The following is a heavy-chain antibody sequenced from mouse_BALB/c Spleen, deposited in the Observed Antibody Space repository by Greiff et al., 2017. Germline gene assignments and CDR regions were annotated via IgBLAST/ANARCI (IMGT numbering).Heavy chain of an antibody. CDR1: GYTFTSYW. CDR3: ASPYYYGSSYGAMDY. Sequence: VQLQQPGAELVKPGASVKLSCKASGYTFTSYWMHWVKQRPGQGLEWIGEIDPSDSYTNYNQKFKGKATLTVDKSSSTAYMQLSSLTSEDSAVYYCASPYYYGSSYGAMDYWGQGTSVTVSS. D-gene: IGHD1-1*01. V-gene: IGHV1-69*02. CDR2: IDPSDSYT. J-gene: IGHJ4*01.